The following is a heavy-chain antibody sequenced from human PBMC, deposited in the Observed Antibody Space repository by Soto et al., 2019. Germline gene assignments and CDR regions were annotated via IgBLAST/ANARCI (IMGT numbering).Heavy chain of an antibody. D-gene: IGHD7-27*01. CDR1: GDSMTRSVW. CDR3: ARKAWVRFDY. V-gene: IGHV4-4*02. J-gene: IGHJ4*02. Sequence: SETLSLTCAVSGDSMTRSVWWTWVRQPPGKGLEWIGEVFHTGNTNYNPSLKSRVTMSVDKSTNEFSLKVTSVTAADTAIYYCARKAWVRFDYWGQGALVTAPQ. CDR2: VFHTGNT.